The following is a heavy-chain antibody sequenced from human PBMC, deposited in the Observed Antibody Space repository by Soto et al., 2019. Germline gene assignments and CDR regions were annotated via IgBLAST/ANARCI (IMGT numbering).Heavy chain of an antibody. D-gene: IGHD3-9*01. CDR1: GGSISSGGYY. CDR3: ARTPPESYDILTGSTRYYYGMDV. CDR2: IYYSGST. V-gene: IGHV4-31*03. J-gene: IGHJ6*02. Sequence: PSETLSLTCTVSGGSISSGGYYWSWIRQHPGKGLEWIGYIYYSGSTYYNPSLKSRVTISVDTSKNQFSLKLSSVTAADTAVYYCARTPPESYDILTGSTRYYYGMDVWGQGTTVTVSS.